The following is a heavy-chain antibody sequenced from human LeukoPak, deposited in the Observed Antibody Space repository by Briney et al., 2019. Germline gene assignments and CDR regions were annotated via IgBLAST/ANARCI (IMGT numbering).Heavy chain of an antibody. CDR2: TCQRSKWYN. D-gene: IGHD2-15*01. V-gene: IGHV6-1*01. J-gene: IGHJ4*02. CDR1: GDSASSNSAA. Sequence: SQTLSLTCAISGDSASSNSAAWTWIRQSPSRGLEWLGRTCQRSKWYNDYALSVKSRITINPDTSKNQFSLQLNSVTPEDTAVYYCAREDCSGGSCYGGFDCWGQGTLVTVSS. CDR3: AREDCSGGSCYGGFDC.